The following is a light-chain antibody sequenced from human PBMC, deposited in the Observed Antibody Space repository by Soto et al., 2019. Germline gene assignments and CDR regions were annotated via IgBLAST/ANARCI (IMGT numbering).Light chain of an antibody. CDR2: DVT. Sequence: QSALAQPASVSGSPGQSIIISCSGTSSDIGRYDLVSWYQQYPGKPPRPIIYDVTKRPSGVSDRLSASKSGNTASLTISGLQAEDAADYYCCSYAGMGTVVFGGGTKVTVL. J-gene: IGLJ2*01. CDR1: SSDIGRYDL. V-gene: IGLV2-23*02. CDR3: CSYAGMGTVV.